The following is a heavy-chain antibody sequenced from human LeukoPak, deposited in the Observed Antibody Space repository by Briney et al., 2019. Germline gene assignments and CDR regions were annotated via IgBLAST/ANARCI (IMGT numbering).Heavy chain of an antibody. CDR1: GFTFSSYA. CDR2: ISGSGGST. V-gene: IGHV3-23*01. J-gene: IGHJ6*02. CDR3: AKDPSTTVYYYGMDV. Sequence: PGGSLRLSCAASGFTFSSYAMSWVRQAPGKGLEWVSAISGSGGSTYYADSAKGRFTISRDNSKNTLYLQMNSLRAEDTAVYYCAKDPSTTVYYYGMDVWGQGTTVTVSS. D-gene: IGHD4-17*01.